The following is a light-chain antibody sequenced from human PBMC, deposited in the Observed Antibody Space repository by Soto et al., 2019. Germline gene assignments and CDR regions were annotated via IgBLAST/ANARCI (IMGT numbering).Light chain of an antibody. CDR1: QSMSGNY. V-gene: IGKV3-20*01. J-gene: IGKJ1*01. CDR3: QQYGMSRWT. Sequence: VLTQSPGTLSLSPGERATLSCRATQSMSGNYLAWYQQKPGQAPRLLIYGASNRATDIPHRFSGSASGTDFTLTISGLEPEDSAVYYCQQYGMSRWTFGHGTKVEIK. CDR2: GAS.